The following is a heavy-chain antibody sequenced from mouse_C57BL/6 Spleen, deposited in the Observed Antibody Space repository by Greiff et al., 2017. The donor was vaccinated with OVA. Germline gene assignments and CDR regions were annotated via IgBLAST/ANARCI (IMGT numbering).Heavy chain of an antibody. CDR2: IHPNSGST. J-gene: IGHJ2*01. D-gene: IGHD2-3*01. CDR1: GYTFTSYW. V-gene: IGHV1-64*01. Sequence: QVQLQQPGAELVKPGASVKLSCKASGYTFTSYWMHWVKQRPGQGLEWIGMIHPNSGSTNYNEKFKSKATLTVDKSSSTAYMQLSSLTSEDSAVYYCGRSSESHYDGYPYWGQGTTLTVSS. CDR3: GRSSESHYDGYPY.